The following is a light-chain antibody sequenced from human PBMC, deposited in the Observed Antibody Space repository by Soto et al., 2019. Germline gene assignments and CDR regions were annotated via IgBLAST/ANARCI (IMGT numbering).Light chain of an antibody. CDR2: EVS. V-gene: IGLV2-23*02. J-gene: IGLJ3*02. Sequence: QSVLAQPASVSGSPGQSITISCTGTTSDVGTYSLVSWYQQHPGKAPKLIIYEVSKRPSGISNRFSGSKSGNTASLTISGLQAEDEADYYCCSPWVFGGGTQLTVL. CDR1: TSDVGTYSL. CDR3: CSPWV.